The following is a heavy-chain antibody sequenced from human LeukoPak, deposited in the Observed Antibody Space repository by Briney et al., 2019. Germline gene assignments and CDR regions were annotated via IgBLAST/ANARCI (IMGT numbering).Heavy chain of an antibody. CDR2: IKQHGSER. CDR3: ASALPADHFDF. CDR1: GFTFSSYG. J-gene: IGHJ4*02. Sequence: GGSLRLSCAASGFTFSSYGMHWVRQAPGKGLEWVANIKQHGSERYYADSVKGRFTISRDNAKSSLYLQMNSLRAEDTAVYYCASALPADHFDFWGQGTLVTVSS. V-gene: IGHV3-7*01.